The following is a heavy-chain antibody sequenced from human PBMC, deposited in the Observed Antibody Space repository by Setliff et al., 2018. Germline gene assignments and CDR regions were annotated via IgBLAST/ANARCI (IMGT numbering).Heavy chain of an antibody. CDR3: ARDLPVVT. Sequence: GSLRLSCAASGFTFSNAWMNWVRQAPGKGLEWVGRIKRKTDGLTTDYAAPVKGRFTISRDDSKNTVYLQMSSLRAEDTAVYHCARDLPVVTWGQGTLVTVSS. CDR1: GFTFSNAW. D-gene: IGHD2-15*01. CDR2: IKRKTDGLTT. J-gene: IGHJ5*02. V-gene: IGHV3-15*07.